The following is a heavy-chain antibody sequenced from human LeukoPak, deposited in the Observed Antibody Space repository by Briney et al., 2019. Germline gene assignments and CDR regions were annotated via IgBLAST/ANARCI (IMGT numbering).Heavy chain of an antibody. CDR2: INHSGST. CDR3: ARRLYYYGSGSYYNGGWFDP. J-gene: IGHJ5*02. D-gene: IGHD3-10*01. Sequence: PSETLSLTCAVYGGSFSGYYWSWIRQPPGKGLEWIGEINHSGSTNYNPSLKSRVTISVDTSKNQFSLKLSSVTAADTAVYYCARRLYYYGSGSYYNGGWFDPWGQGTLVTVSS. CDR1: GGSFSGYY. V-gene: IGHV4-34*01.